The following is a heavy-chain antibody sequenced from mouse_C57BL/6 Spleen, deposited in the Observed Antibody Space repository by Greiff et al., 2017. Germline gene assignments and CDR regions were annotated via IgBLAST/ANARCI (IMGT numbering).Heavy chain of an antibody. D-gene: IGHD1-1*01. V-gene: IGHV1-69*01. CDR1: GYTFTSYW. Sequence: QVQLQQPGAELVMPGASVKLSCKASGYTFTSYWMHWVKQRPGQGLEWMGEIDPSDSYTNYNQKFKGKATLTVDKSSSTAYMQLSSLTSEDSAVYYCARVEFGYYGSSCDFAMDYWGQGTSVTVAS. CDR3: ARVEFGYYGSSCDFAMDY. CDR2: IDPSDSYT. J-gene: IGHJ4*01.